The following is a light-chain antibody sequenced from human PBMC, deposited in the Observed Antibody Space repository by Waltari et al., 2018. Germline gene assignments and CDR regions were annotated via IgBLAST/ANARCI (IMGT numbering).Light chain of an antibody. J-gene: IGKJ2*01. CDR1: SSNDKSY. CDR2: WAS. CDR3: QQYYNPPYT. Sequence: SSNDKSYLAWYQHKPGPPPNLLISWASSREHWVPDRFSASGSWTDCTLTISTLQAEDVAVYYCQQYYNPPYTFGQGTKLEI. V-gene: IGKV4-1*01.